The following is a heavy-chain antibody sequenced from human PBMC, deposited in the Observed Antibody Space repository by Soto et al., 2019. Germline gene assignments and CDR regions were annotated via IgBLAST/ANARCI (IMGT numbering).Heavy chain of an antibody. V-gene: IGHV3-74*01. Sequence: EVPLVESGGGLVQLGGSWRPSCAASGFRFSPSFILWARQSPGKGLVWVSRITSDGSTTNYADSVKGRFTISRDNAKNTVYLQMNSLRAEDTAVYYCARDADYDMGVWGQGTTVTVSS. CDR2: ITSDGSTT. CDR1: GFRFSPSF. CDR3: ARDADYDMGV. J-gene: IGHJ6*02.